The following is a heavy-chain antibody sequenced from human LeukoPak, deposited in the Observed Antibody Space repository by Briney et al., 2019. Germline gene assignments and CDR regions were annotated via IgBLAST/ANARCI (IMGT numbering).Heavy chain of an antibody. J-gene: IGHJ2*01. V-gene: IGHV3-30*18. CDR3: AKDSEIAAAGSYWYFDL. Sequence: GGSLRLSCAASGFTFRSYDMHWVRQAPGKGLQWVAVISYDGSNKYHTDSVKGRFTISRDNSKNTLYLQMNSLRAEDTAVYYRAKDSEIAAAGSYWYFDLWGRGTLVTVSS. CDR2: ISYDGSNK. D-gene: IGHD6-13*01. CDR1: GFTFRSYD.